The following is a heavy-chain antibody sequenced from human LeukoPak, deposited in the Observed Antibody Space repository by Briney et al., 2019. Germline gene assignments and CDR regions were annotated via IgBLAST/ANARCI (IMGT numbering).Heavy chain of an antibody. CDR1: GYTLTELS. CDR2: FDPEDGET. D-gene: IGHD3-22*01. Sequence: ASMKVSCKVSGYTLTELSMHWVRQAPGKGLEWMGGFDPEDGETIYAQKFRGRVTMTEDTSTDTAYMELSSLRSEDTAVYYCATRLYYYDSSGYAFDIWGQGTMDTVSS. V-gene: IGHV1-24*01. CDR3: ATRLYYYDSSGYAFDI. J-gene: IGHJ3*02.